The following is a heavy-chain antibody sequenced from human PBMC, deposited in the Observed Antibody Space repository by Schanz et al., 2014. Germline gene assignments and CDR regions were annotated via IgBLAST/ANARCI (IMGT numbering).Heavy chain of an antibody. CDR2: IWFDGTNK. D-gene: IGHD6-19*01. J-gene: IGHJ4*02. Sequence: QVQLVESGGGVVQPGRSLRLSCAASGITLSGYGLHWVRQAPGKGLEWLAVIWFDGTNKYNADFVKGRFSISRDLSSNTLYLQMNSLRADDSAIYYCAKDHPSSGWPAFDVWGQGTQVTVSS. CDR3: AKDHPSSGWPAFDV. V-gene: IGHV3-33*03. CDR1: GITLSGYG.